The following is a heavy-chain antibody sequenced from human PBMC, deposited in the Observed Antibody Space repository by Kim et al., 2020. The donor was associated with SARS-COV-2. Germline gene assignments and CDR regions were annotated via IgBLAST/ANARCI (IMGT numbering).Heavy chain of an antibody. CDR3: AGVPGYGDYVWWFDP. D-gene: IGHD4-17*01. V-gene: IGHV1-2*02. Sequence: QKFQGRVTMTRDTSISTAYMELSRLRSDDTAVYYCAGVPGYGDYVWWFDPWGQGTLVTVSS. J-gene: IGHJ5*02.